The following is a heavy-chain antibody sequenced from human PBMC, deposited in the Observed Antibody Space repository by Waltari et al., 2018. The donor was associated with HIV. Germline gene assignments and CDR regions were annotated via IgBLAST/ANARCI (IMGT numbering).Heavy chain of an antibody. CDR2: IYSSGST. CDR1: GDSIISGHHS. V-gene: IGHV4-39*01. D-gene: IGHD4-17*01. Sequence: HLQLQESGPGLVKPSETLSLTCTVSGDSIISGHHSWGWIRQTPGKGLEWIGIIYSSGSTYYNPSLKNQFSLRLTSVTATDTAVFYCSRHSQTALTTDYWGQGTLVTVAA. CDR3: SRHSQTALTTDY. J-gene: IGHJ4*02.